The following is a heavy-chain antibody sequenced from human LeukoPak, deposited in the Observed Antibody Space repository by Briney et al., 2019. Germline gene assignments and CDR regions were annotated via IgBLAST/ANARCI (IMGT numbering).Heavy chain of an antibody. CDR2: IYPGDSDT. V-gene: IGHV5-51*04. CDR3: ARLSPVLLWFGEPNGFDP. D-gene: IGHD3-10*01. J-gene: IGHJ5*02. CDR1: GYSFTSYW. Sequence: GESLKISCKGSGYSFTSYWIGWVRQMPGKGLEWMGIIYPGDSDTRYSPSFQGQVTISADKPISTAYLQWSSLKASDTAMYYCARLSPVLLWFGEPNGFDPWGQGTLVTVSS.